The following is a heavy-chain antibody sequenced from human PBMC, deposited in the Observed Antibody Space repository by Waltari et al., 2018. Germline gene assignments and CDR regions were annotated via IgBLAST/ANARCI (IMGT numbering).Heavy chain of an antibody. J-gene: IGHJ6*02. CDR3: ARGSNVLRYFDWDNYGMDV. D-gene: IGHD3-9*01. CDR1: GGSFSGYY. Sequence: QVQLQQWGAGLLKPSETLSLTCAVYGGSFSGYYWSWIRQPPGKGLEWIGEINHSGSTNYNPSLKSRVTISVDTSKNHFSLKLSSVTAADTAVYYCARGSNVLRYFDWDNYGMDVWGQGTTVTVSS. V-gene: IGHV4-34*01. CDR2: INHSGST.